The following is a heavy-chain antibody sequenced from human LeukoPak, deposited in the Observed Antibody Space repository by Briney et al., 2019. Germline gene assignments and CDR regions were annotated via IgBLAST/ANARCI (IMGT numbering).Heavy chain of an antibody. D-gene: IGHD6-6*01. CDR2: IQYDGSN. J-gene: IGHJ4*02. Sequence: GGSLRLSCVVSGFTFSNYGMHWVRQAPGKGLEWVAFIQYDGSNYYADFVKGRFTISRDNSKNTLYLQMNSLRAEDTAVYYCAKDLGSSIAVRRYLDYWGQGTLVTVSS. CDR3: AKDLGSSIAVRRYLDY. V-gene: IGHV3-30*02. CDR1: GFTFSNYG.